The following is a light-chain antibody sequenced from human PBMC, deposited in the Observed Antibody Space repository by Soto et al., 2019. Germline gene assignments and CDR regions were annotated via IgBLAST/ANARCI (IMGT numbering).Light chain of an antibody. CDR3: QQYGSVPLT. CDR1: ESVSTSY. Sequence: EIVLTQSPGTLSFSPGEKATLSCRARESVSTSYLAWYQQKPGQAPRLLIYGASNRATGIPDRFSGSGSGADFALTISRLEPEDFAVYYCQQYGSVPLTFGGGTKVEIK. J-gene: IGKJ4*01. CDR2: GAS. V-gene: IGKV3-20*01.